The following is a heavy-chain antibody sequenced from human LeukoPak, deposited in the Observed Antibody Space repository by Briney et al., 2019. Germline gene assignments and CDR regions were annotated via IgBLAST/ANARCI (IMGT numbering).Heavy chain of an antibody. V-gene: IGHV1-69*04. CDR2: IIPILGIA. CDR1: GGTFSSYA. CDR3: ARDQLYGDYSYFDY. D-gene: IGHD4-17*01. J-gene: IGHJ4*02. Sequence: SVKVSCKASGGTFSSYAISWVRQAPGQGLEWMGRIIPILGIANYAQKFQGRVTITADKSTSTAYMELSSLRSEDTAVYYCARDQLYGDYSYFDYWGQGTLVTVSS.